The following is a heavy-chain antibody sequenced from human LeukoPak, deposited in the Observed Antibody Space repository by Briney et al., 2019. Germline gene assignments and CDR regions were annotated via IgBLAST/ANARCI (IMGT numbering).Heavy chain of an antibody. CDR1: GGSFSGYY. J-gene: IGHJ5*02. D-gene: IGHD6-19*01. V-gene: IGHV4-34*01. CDR2: INHSGST. Sequence: SETLSLTCAVYGGSFSGYYWSWIRQPPGKGLEWIGEINHSGSTNYNPSLKSRVTISVDTSKNQFSLKLSSVTAADTAVYYCARGGGNKQWLTWFGPWGQGTLVTVSS. CDR3: ARGGGNKQWLTWFGP.